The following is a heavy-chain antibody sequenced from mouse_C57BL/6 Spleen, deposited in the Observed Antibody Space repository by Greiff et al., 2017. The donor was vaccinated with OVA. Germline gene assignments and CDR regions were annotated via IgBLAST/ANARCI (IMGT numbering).Heavy chain of an antibody. CDR3: ARLYDYYFDY. Sequence: EVHLVESGGGLVQPGGSLSLSCAASGFTFTDYFMSWVRQPPGKALEWLGFIRNKANGYTTEYSASVKGRFTISRDNSQSILYLQMNALRAEDSATYYCARLYDYYFDYWGQGTTLTVSS. J-gene: IGHJ2*01. CDR1: GFTFTDYF. D-gene: IGHD2-4*01. CDR2: IRNKANGYTT. V-gene: IGHV7-3*01.